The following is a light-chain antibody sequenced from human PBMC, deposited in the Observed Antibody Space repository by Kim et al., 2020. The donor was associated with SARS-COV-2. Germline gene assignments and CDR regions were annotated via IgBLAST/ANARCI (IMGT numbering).Light chain of an antibody. CDR1: NIGSKT. J-gene: IGLJ2*01. CDR3: QVWDTGSDHVV. CDR2: YDS. V-gene: IGLV3-21*04. Sequence: SYELTQPPSVSVAPGKTARITCGRNNIGSKTVHWYQQKPGQAPVLVIFYDSDRPSGIPERLSGSNSGDTATLTISRVEAGDDADYYCQVWDTGSDHVVFG.